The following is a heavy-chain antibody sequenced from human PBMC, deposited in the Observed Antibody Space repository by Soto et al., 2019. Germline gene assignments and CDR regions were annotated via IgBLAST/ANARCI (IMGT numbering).Heavy chain of an antibody. V-gene: IGHV1-18*04. Sequence: QVQLVQSGAEVKKPGASVKVSCKASGYTFTSYGISWVRQATGQGLEWMGWISAYNGNTNYAQKLQGRVTMTTDTSTSTAYMELRSLRSDDTAVYYCARGPVLLWFGEMENYFDYWGQGTLVTVSS. CDR2: ISAYNGNT. CDR1: GYTFTSYG. J-gene: IGHJ4*02. D-gene: IGHD3-10*01. CDR3: ARGPVLLWFGEMENYFDY.